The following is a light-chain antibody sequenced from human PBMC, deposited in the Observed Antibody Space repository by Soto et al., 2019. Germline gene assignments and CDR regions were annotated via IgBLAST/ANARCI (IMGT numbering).Light chain of an antibody. CDR3: CSSTTSHPRQLV. V-gene: IGLV2-14*03. CDR2: DVS. J-gene: IGLJ1*01. CDR1: SSDDCGYNY. Sequence: QSVLTQPAAVSGSPGQSISISCTGTSSDDCGYNYVSCYQQHPGKAPKFMIYDVSNQPSGVSNRFSGSKSCNTASLTISGLQAEDEADYYCCSSTTSHPRQLVFGTGTKLPVL.